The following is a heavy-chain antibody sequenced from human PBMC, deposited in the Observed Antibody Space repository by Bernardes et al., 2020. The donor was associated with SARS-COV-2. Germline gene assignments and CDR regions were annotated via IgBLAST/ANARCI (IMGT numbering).Heavy chain of an antibody. V-gene: IGHV5-51*01. CDR3: TRHESAYYSYYGMDI. CDR2: IYPGDYDT. Sequence: GESLKISCKVSGFSFITYWIDWVRQTPGKGLEWVGTIYPGDYDTRYRPSFLGHVTISADRSIDTVYLQWSGLKASDTAIYYCTRHESAYYSYYGMDIWGQGTTVTVSS. J-gene: IGHJ6*02. CDR1: GFSFITYW.